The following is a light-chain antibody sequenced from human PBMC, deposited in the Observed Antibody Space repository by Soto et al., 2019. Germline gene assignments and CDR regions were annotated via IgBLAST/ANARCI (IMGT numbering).Light chain of an antibody. J-gene: IGLJ3*02. CDR1: SSDVGGYYY. CDR2: DVS. V-gene: IGLV2-14*01. CDR3: SSYTSSNTLV. Sequence: QSALTQPASVSGSPGQSITISCTGTSSDVGGYYYVSWYQQQPGKAPKVLIYDVSDRPSGVSDRFSGSKSGITASLTISGLQAEDEADYYCSSYTSSNTLVFGGGTKVTVL.